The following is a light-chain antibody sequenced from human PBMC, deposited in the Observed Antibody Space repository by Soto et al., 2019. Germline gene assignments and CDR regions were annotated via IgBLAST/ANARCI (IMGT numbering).Light chain of an antibody. V-gene: IGLV1-47*01. CDR2: RNN. J-gene: IGLJ1*01. CDR1: SSNIGSHD. Sequence: QPVLTQPPSASGTPGQRVTISCSGSSSNIGSHDVDWYQQLPGTAPRLLIYRNNERPSGVPDRFSGSKSGTSASLAISGLRSEDAADYYCATWADRVTAYYVFGSGTKLTVL. CDR3: ATWADRVTAYYV.